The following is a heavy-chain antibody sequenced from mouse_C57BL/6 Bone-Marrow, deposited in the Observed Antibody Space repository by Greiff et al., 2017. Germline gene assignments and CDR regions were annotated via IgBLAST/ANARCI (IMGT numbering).Heavy chain of an antibody. CDR3: ARVVATDYAMDY. Sequence: QVQLQQPGAELVKPGASVKLSCKASGYTFTSYWMHWVKQRPGQGLEWIGMIHPNSGSTNYNEKFKRKATLTVDKSSSTAYMQLSSLTSEDSAVYYCARVVATDYAMDYGGQGTSVTVSS. V-gene: IGHV1-64*01. J-gene: IGHJ4*01. CDR1: GYTFTSYW. CDR2: IHPNSGST. D-gene: IGHD1-1*01.